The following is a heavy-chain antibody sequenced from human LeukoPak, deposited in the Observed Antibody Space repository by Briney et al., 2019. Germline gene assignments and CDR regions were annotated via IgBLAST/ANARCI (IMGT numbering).Heavy chain of an antibody. D-gene: IGHD3-16*01. J-gene: IGHJ6*04. Sequence: GGSLRLSCAASGFTLSSHAMSWVRQAPGKGLEWVSVFSGRGDSTYYAESVKGRFTISRDNSKNTLYLQMESLRAEDTAGYYCAKHIWGSLVYYGMDVWGKGTTVTVSS. V-gene: IGHV3-23*01. CDR1: GFTLSSHA. CDR3: AKHIWGSLVYYGMDV. CDR2: FSGRGDST.